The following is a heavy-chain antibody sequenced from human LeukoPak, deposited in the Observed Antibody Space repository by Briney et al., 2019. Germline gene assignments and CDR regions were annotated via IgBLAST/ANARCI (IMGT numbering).Heavy chain of an antibody. Sequence: SETLSLTCTVSGGSISSYYWSCIRQPAGKGLEWIGRIYTSGTTNYNPSLKSRVTMSVDTSKNQFSLKLSSVTAADTAVYYCARGGCSGGSCYSSIEYYYYMDVWGKGTTVTVSS. V-gene: IGHV4-4*07. CDR2: IYTSGTT. D-gene: IGHD2-15*01. CDR3: ARGGCSGGSCYSSIEYYYYMDV. CDR1: GGSISSYY. J-gene: IGHJ6*03.